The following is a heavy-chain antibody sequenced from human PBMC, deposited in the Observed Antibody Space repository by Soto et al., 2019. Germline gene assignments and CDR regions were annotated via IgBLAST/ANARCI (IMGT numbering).Heavy chain of an antibody. J-gene: IGHJ4*02. CDR3: ARGVTMVRGVIHTPDFDY. CDR1: GGSISSGGYY. D-gene: IGHD3-10*01. CDR2: IYYSGST. Sequence: QVQLQESGPGLVKPSQTLSLTCTVSGGSISSGGYYWSWIRQHPGKGLEWIGYIYYSGSTYYNPSLKIRVTISVDTSTNQFSLTLSSVTAAATAVYYCARGVTMVRGVIHTPDFDYWGQGTVVTVSS. V-gene: IGHV4-31*03.